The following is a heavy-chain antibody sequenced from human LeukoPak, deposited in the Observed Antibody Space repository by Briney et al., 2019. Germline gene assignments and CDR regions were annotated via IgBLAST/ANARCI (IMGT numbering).Heavy chain of an antibody. CDR1: GFTFSSYS. CDR2: ISSSSSYI. Sequence: GGSLRLSCAASGFTFSSYSMNWVRQAPGKGLEWVSSISSSSSYIYYADSVKGRFTISRDNAKNSLYLQMVSLRAEDTAVYYCAKREGVRGVKGAFDIWGQGTMVTVSS. CDR3: AKREGVRGVKGAFDI. V-gene: IGHV3-21*04. J-gene: IGHJ3*02. D-gene: IGHD3-10*01.